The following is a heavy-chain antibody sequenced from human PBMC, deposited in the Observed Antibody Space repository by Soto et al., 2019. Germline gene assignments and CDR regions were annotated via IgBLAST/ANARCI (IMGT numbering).Heavy chain of an antibody. CDR1: GYTFTSYP. Sequence: QVQRVQSGAEVKKPGASVKVSCKASGYTFTSYPMNWLRQAPGQRLEGMGWINAGNGDTTYSQKFQGGVNITRDTSAITAYMELSSLRSEDTAVYYCARWRGNYYHYYYGMDVWGQGTTVTVSS. V-gene: IGHV1-3*01. J-gene: IGHJ6*02. D-gene: IGHD3-10*01. CDR2: INAGNGDT. CDR3: ARWRGNYYHYYYGMDV.